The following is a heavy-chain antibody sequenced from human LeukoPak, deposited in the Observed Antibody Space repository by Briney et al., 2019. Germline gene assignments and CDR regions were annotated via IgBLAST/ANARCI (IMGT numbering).Heavy chain of an antibody. Sequence: SETLSLTCNVSSSSINSYYWSWIRQPPGKGLEWIGYIFHSGASNYNPSLKSRVTMSVDTSKSQFSLELTSVTAADTAVYYCASRDDKFDYWGQGTLVTVSS. V-gene: IGHV4-59*01. CDR2: IFHSGAS. D-gene: IGHD5-24*01. J-gene: IGHJ4*02. CDR3: ASRDDKFDY. CDR1: SSSINSYY.